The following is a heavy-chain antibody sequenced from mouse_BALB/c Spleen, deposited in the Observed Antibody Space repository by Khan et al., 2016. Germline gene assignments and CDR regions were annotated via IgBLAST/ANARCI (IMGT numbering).Heavy chain of an antibody. CDR1: GFTFSGFG. CDR3: ARIVGSYAMDY. J-gene: IGHJ4*01. V-gene: IGHV5-17*02. CDR2: ISSGSTNF. Sequence: EVELVESGGDLVQPGGSRKLSCAASGFTFSGFGMHWVRQAPEKGLEWVGYISSGSTNFYYADKVKGRSTISRDNPNNTLFLQMTRLRSEDTAMFYCARIVGSYAMDYWGQGTSVTVSS.